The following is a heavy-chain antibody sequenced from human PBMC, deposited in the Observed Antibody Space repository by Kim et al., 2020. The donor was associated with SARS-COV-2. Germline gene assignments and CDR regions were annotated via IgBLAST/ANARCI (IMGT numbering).Heavy chain of an antibody. J-gene: IGHJ4*02. Sequence: GGSLRLSCAASGFTFSDYAMTWVRQPPGKGLEWVSAITGNDGSTYYSDSVKGRFTISRDNTRNTLYLEMNSLRADDTAIYYCAKSGSFDSWGQVTLVTVS. CDR3: AKSGSFDS. V-gene: IGHV3-23*01. CDR1: GFTFSDYA. D-gene: IGHD3-10*01. CDR2: ITGNDGST.